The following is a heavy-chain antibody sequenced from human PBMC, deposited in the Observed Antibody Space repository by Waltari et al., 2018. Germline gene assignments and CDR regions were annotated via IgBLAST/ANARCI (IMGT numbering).Heavy chain of an antibody. V-gene: IGHV3-9*01. CDR3: AGASRWSHYAY. Sequence: EVQLVESGGGLVQPGRSLRLSCAASGFTFDDYVLHWVRQAPGKGLAGVSGIRLNNGNIGYADSVKGRFTISRNNAKNSLYLQRNSLRPEDTALDYCAGASRWSHYAYWGQGTLVTVSS. J-gene: IGHJ4*02. CDR2: IRLNNGNI. CDR1: GFTFDDYV. D-gene: IGHD3-3*01.